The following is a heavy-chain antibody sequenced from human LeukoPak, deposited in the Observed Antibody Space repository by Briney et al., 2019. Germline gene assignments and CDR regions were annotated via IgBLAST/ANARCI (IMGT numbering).Heavy chain of an antibody. CDR3: TRGGAAAGFDF. J-gene: IGHJ4*02. CDR1: GDIVSSNSGV. D-gene: IGHD6-13*01. Sequence: SQTLSLTCAISGDIVSSNSGVWNWIRQSPSRGLEWLGRTYYRSRWYNDYAVSVKSRISVNPDTSKNQFSLQLNSVTPEDTAVYYCTRGGAAAGFDFWGQGTLVTVSS. CDR2: TYYRSRWYN. V-gene: IGHV6-1*01.